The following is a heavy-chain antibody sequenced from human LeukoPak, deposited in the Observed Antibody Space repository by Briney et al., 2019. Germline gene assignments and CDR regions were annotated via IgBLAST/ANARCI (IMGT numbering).Heavy chain of an antibody. V-gene: IGHV3-48*03. CDR2: ISSSGSTI. Sequence: GGSLRLSCAASAFTFSSYEMNWVRQAPGKGLEWVSYISSSGSTIYYADSVKGRFTISRDNAKNSLYLQTNSLRAEDTAVYYCARDRGDGYNPPFDYWGQGTLVTVSS. CDR1: AFTFSSYE. CDR3: ARDRGDGYNPPFDY. J-gene: IGHJ4*02. D-gene: IGHD5-24*01.